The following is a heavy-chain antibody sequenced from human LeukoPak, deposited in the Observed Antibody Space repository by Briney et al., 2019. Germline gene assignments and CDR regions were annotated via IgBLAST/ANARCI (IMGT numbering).Heavy chain of an antibody. D-gene: IGHD2-2*01. J-gene: IGHJ6*03. CDR2: IYYSGST. Sequence: PSETLSLTCTVSGGSISSYYWSWIRQPPGKGPEWIGYIYYSGSTNYNPSLKSRVTISVDTSKNQFSLKLSSVTAADTAVYYCARASGKVVVPAAIPRPDYYYYMDVWGKGTTVTVSS. CDR1: GGSISSYY. V-gene: IGHV4-59*01. CDR3: ARASGKVVVPAAIPRPDYYYYMDV.